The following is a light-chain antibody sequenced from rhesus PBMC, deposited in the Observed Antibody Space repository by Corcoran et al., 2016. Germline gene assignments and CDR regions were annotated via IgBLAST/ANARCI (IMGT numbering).Light chain of an antibody. V-gene: IGKV1-28*02. Sequence: DIQMTQSPSSLSASVGDTVTITCRSSQGISRYLNWFQPKPGKAPKLLIYAASSLESGVPTRFSGSGSGTEFTLTISSLQPADFATYYCLQHNGYPYSFGQGTKVEIK. J-gene: IGKJ2*01. CDR2: AAS. CDR3: LQHNGYPYS. CDR1: QGISRY.